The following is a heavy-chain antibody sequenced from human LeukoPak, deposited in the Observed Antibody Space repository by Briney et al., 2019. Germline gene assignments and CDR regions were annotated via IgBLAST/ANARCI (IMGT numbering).Heavy chain of an antibody. J-gene: IGHJ1*01. V-gene: IGHV4-59*01. Sequence: SETLSLTCTVSGASINSYYWSGMRQPPGKGLEWIGHSFYSGTTNYNPSLKSRVTISVDRSKNEFSLRLNSVTAADTAVYYCARGPGNWNYRVWGQGPLVTVPS. D-gene: IGHD1-7*01. CDR2: SFYSGTT. CDR1: GASINSYY. CDR3: ARGPGNWNYRV.